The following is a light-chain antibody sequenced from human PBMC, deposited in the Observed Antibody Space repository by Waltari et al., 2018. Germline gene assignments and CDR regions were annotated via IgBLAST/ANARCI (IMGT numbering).Light chain of an antibody. CDR3: QTWATDDDHREV. Sequence: LTQPPSVSVAPGKTARITCEQTNIEMKSINWYQQKPGQAPVLVFYDDHDRPSGIPERFSASSSGNTATLTISRVEAGDEADYDCQTWATDDDHREVFRPGTKVTVL. V-gene: IGLV3-21*03. CDR1: NIEMKS. CDR2: DDH. J-gene: IGLJ1*01.